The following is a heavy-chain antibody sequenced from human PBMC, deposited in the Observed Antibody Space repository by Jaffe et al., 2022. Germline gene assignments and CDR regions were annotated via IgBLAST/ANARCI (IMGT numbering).Heavy chain of an antibody. Sequence: EVQLVESGGGLVKPGGSLRLSCAASGFTFSSYSMNWVRQAPGKGLEWVSSISSSSSYIYYADSVKGRFTISRDNAKNSLYLQMNSLRAEDTAVYYCARSRFAPVLRFLEWLFNIDYWGQGTLVTVSS. J-gene: IGHJ4*02. V-gene: IGHV3-21*01. CDR3: ARSRFAPVLRFLEWLFNIDY. D-gene: IGHD3-3*01. CDR1: GFTFSSYS. CDR2: ISSSSSYI.